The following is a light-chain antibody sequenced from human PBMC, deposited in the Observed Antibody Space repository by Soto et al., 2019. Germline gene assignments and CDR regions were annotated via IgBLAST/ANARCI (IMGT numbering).Light chain of an antibody. CDR3: QQHSNWPPIT. V-gene: IGKV3-11*01. CDR1: QSVSSY. CDR2: DAS. J-gene: IGKJ5*01. Sequence: EIXLTQSPATLSLSPGERATLSCRASQSVSSYLAWYQQKPGQAPRLLIYDASNRATGIPARFSGSGSGTDFNLTISSLEPEDFAVYYCQQHSNWPPITYGQGTRLEIK.